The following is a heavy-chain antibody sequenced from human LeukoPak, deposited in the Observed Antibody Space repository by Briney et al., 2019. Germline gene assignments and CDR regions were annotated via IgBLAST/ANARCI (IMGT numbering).Heavy chain of an antibody. CDR3: ARSPGDSRYYYYYMDV. D-gene: IGHD3-10*01. CDR2: IYYSGST. J-gene: IGHJ6*03. V-gene: IGHV4-39*07. CDR1: GGSISSSSYY. Sequence: PSETLSLTCTVSGGSISSSSYYWGWIRQPPGKGLEWIGSIYYSGSTYYNPSLKSRVTISVDTSKNQFSLKLSSVTAADTAVYYCARSPGDSRYYYYYMDVWGKGTTVTVSS.